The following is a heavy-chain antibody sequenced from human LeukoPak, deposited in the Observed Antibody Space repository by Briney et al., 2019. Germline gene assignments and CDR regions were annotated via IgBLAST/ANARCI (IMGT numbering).Heavy chain of an antibody. Sequence: SETLSLTCAVSGGSISSGGYSWSWIRQPPGKGLEWIGYIYHSGSTYYNPSLKSRVTISVDRSKNQFSLKLSSVTAADTAVYYCASRYCSSTSCSFDYWGQGTLVTVSS. CDR3: ASRYCSSTSCSFDY. D-gene: IGHD2-2*01. CDR2: IYHSGST. J-gene: IGHJ4*02. CDR1: GGSISSGGYS. V-gene: IGHV4-30-2*01.